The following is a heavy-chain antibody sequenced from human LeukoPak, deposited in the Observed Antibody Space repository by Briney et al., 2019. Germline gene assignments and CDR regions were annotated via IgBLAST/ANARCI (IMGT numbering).Heavy chain of an antibody. CDR3: ARGEGPMVVILDPGFDP. J-gene: IGHJ5*02. D-gene: IGHD4-23*01. Sequence: ASVKVSCKASGYTFTGYYMHWVRQATGQGLEWMGWMNPNSGNTGYAQKFQGRVTMTRNTSISTAYMELSSLRSEDTAVYYCARGEGPMVVILDPGFDPWGQGTLVTVSS. CDR1: GYTFTGYY. CDR2: MNPNSGNT. V-gene: IGHV1-8*02.